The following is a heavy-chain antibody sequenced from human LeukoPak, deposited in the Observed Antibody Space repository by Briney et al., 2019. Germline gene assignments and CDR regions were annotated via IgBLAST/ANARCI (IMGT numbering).Heavy chain of an antibody. Sequence: PGGSLRLSCAASGFTFSSYWIHWVRRAPGKGLVWVSHINNDGSITNYAHSVKGRFTISRDNAKNTLYLQMNSLRADDTAIYYCARAPSEWAYYFDYWGQGTLVTVSS. V-gene: IGHV3-74*01. CDR2: INNDGSIT. J-gene: IGHJ4*02. CDR1: GFTFSSYW. D-gene: IGHD3-3*01. CDR3: ARAPSEWAYYFDY.